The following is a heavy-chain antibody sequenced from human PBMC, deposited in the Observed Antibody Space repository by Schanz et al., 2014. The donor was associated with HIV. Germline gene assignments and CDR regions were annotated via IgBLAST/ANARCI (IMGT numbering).Heavy chain of an antibody. V-gene: IGHV1-45*02. CDR3: ARGQGWGATAFKFDY. J-gene: IGHJ4*02. CDR2: ISAYTGNA. D-gene: IGHD1-26*01. CDR1: GYTFTYRY. Sequence: QMQLVQSGAEVKKTGSSVKVSCKASGYTFTYRYLHWLRQAPGQGLQWMGWISAYTGNADYAQKFQGRVTMTTDTPTSTAYMELRSLTSDDTAVYYCARGQGWGATAFKFDYWGQGTLVTVST.